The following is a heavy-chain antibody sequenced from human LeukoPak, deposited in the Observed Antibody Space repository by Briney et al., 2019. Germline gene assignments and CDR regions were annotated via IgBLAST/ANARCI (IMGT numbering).Heavy chain of an antibody. CDR3: ARMDYGAYY. J-gene: IGHJ4*02. Sequence: PSETLSLTCTVSGGSIRSSYYYWGWIRQPPGKGLEWIGSIYYSGSTYYNPSLKSRVTISVDTSKNQFSLKLSSVTAADTAVYYCARMDYGAYYWGQGTLVTVSS. CDR2: IYYSGST. V-gene: IGHV4-39*01. CDR1: GGSIRSSYYY. D-gene: IGHD4-17*01.